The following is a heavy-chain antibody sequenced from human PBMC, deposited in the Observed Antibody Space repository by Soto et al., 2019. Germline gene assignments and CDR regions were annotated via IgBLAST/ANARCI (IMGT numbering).Heavy chain of an antibody. CDR1: GFTFSSYW. CDR3: AKGRDDFDY. CDR2: INSDGSST. D-gene: IGHD3-3*01. J-gene: IGHJ4*02. Sequence: GGSLRLSCAASGFTFSSYWMHWVRQAPGKGLVWVSRINSDGSSTSYADSVKGRFTISRDNSRTTLYLQMNSLRAEDTAVYYCAKGRDDFDYWGQGTLVTVSS. V-gene: IGHV3-74*01.